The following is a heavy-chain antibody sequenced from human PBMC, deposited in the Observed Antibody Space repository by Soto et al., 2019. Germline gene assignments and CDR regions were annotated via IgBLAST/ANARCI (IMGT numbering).Heavy chain of an antibody. J-gene: IGHJ6*02. Sequence: PSQTLSLTCAICGDSVSSNRAAWNWIRQSPSRGLEWLGRTYYRSKWYNDYAVSVKSRITINPDTSKNQFSLQLNSVTPEDTAVYYCARAPWERYSSGWVSNYYYGMDVWGQGTTVTVSS. V-gene: IGHV6-1*01. CDR3: ARAPWERYSSGWVSNYYYGMDV. CDR1: GDSVSSNRAA. CDR2: TYYRSKWYN. D-gene: IGHD6-19*01.